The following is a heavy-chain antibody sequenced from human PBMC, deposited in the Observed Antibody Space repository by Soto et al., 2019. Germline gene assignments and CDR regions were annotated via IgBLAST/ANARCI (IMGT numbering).Heavy chain of an antibody. J-gene: IGHJ6*02. CDR2: INAGNGNT. V-gene: IGHV1-3*01. D-gene: IGHD2-2*01. CDR3: ASMTAGYCSSTSSCLYYYGMDV. Sequence: ASVKVSCKASGYTFTSYAMHWVRQAPGQRLEWMGWINAGNGNTKYSQKFQGRVTITRDTSASTAYMELSSLRSEDTAVYYCASMTAGYCSSTSSCLYYYGMDVWGQGTTVTVSS. CDR1: GYTFTSYA.